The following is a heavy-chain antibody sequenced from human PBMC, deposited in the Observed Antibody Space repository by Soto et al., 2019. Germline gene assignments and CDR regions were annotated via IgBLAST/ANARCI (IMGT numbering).Heavy chain of an antibody. D-gene: IGHD3-9*01. CDR3: ARSGDILTGGEGYYYYGMDV. V-gene: IGHV1-69*06. CDR1: GGTFSSYA. Sequence: SVKVSCKASGGTFSSYAISWVRQAPGQGLEWMGGIIPIFGTANYAQKFQGRVTITADKSTSTAYMELSSLRSEDTAVYYCARSGDILTGGEGYYYYGMDVWGQGTTVSVSS. CDR2: IIPIFGTA. J-gene: IGHJ6*02.